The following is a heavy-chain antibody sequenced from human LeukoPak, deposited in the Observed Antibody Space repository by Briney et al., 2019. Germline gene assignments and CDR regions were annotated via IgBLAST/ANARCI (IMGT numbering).Heavy chain of an antibody. CDR1: GYTFTDYY. CDR3: ARANFLYCSSSTCLFDY. CDR2: INPNDGDT. J-gene: IGHJ4*02. V-gene: IGHV1-2*02. D-gene: IGHD2-2*01. Sequence: ASVKVSCKASGYTFTDYYMHWVRQAPGQGLEWMGWINPNDGDTNYAQKFQGRVTMTRDTSISTAHMEVSRLRSDDTAVYYCARANFLYCSSSTCLFDYWGQGALVTVSS.